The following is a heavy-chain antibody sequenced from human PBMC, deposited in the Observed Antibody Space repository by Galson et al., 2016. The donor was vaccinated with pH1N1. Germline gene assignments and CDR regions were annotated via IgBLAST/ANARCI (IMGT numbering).Heavy chain of an antibody. CDR3: ARILRTLVFDY. V-gene: IGHV1-2*02. Sequence: SVKVSCEASGYNFNVYYMHWVRQAPGQGLQWMGWIDPNSGTTYYAQKFQGRVTMTRDTSISTAYMELSRLTSDDTALYYCARILRTLVFDYWGQGTLVTVSS. D-gene: IGHD3-9*01. CDR1: GYNFNVYY. CDR2: IDPNSGTT. J-gene: IGHJ4*02.